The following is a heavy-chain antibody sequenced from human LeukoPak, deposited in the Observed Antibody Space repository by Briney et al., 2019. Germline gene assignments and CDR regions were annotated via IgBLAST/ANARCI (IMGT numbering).Heavy chain of an antibody. D-gene: IGHD1-26*01. Sequence: RAGGSLRLSCAASEFTFSSYAMSWVRQAPGKGLEWVSAISGSGGSTYYADSVKGRFTISRDNSKNTLYLQMNSLRAEDTAVYHCANDIVGAPDYYYYGMDVWGQGTTVTVSS. J-gene: IGHJ6*02. CDR1: EFTFSSYA. CDR2: ISGSGGST. CDR3: ANDIVGAPDYYYYGMDV. V-gene: IGHV3-23*01.